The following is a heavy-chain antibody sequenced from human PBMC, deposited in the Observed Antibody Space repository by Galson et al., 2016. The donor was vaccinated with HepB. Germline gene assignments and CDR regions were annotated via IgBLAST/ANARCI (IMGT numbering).Heavy chain of an antibody. Sequence: SLRLSCAASGFTFDDYAMHWVRQAPGKGLVWVSRINTDGSSTNYADSVKGRFTISRDNAKNTLYLQMNSLRTEDTAVYYCARALGRSSGWSPKGYWGQGTLVAVSS. CDR3: ARALGRSSGWSPKGY. J-gene: IGHJ4*02. CDR1: GFTFDDYA. CDR2: INTDGSST. D-gene: IGHD6-19*01. V-gene: IGHV3-74*01.